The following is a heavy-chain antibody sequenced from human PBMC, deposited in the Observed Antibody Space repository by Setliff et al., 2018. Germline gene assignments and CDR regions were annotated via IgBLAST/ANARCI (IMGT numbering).Heavy chain of an antibody. V-gene: IGHV4-4*07. D-gene: IGHD6-19*01. CDR2: IYIGGSA. CDR3: AREQWLDPLGYYYMDV. J-gene: IGHJ6*03. CDR1: GGSISSYY. Sequence: PSETLSLTCTASGGSISSYYWSWIRQPAGKGLEWIGHIYIGGSANYNPSLKSRVTMSIDTSKNQFSLKLNSVTAADMAVYYCAREQWLDPLGYYYMDVWAKGTTVTVSS.